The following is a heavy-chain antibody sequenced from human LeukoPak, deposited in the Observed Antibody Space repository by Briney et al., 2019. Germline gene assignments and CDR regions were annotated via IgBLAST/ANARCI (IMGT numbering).Heavy chain of an antibody. CDR2: ISGSGGST. Sequence: PGRSLRLSCAASGFTFSSYAMSWVRQAPGKGLEWVSAISGSGGSTYYADSVKGRFTISRDNSKNTLYLQMNSLRAGDTAVYYCATRPYYDILTGLDYWGQGTLVTVSS. D-gene: IGHD3-9*01. CDR1: GFTFSSYA. J-gene: IGHJ4*02. CDR3: ATRPYYDILTGLDY. V-gene: IGHV3-23*01.